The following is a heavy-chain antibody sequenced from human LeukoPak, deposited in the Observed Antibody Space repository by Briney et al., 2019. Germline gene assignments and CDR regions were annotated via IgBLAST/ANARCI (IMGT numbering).Heavy chain of an antibody. CDR3: AREREATVTYDAFDI. J-gene: IGHJ3*02. CDR2: ISRSGSTI. D-gene: IGHD4-17*01. CDR1: GFTFSSYE. Sequence: GGSLRLSCVASGFTFSSYEMNWVRQAPGKGLEWVSYISRSGSTIYHADSVKGRFTLSRDNAKKSLYLGMKSLRAENTAVYYCAREREATVTYDAFDIWGLGTMVTVSS. V-gene: IGHV3-48*03.